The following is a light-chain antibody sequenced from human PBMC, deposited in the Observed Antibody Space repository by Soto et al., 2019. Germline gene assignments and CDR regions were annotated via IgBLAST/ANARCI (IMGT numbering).Light chain of an antibody. J-gene: IGKJ3*01. V-gene: IGKV3-20*01. Sequence: EIVLTQSPGTLSLSPGERATLSCRASQSVSSSYLAWYKQKPGQAPRLLIYGASSKATGLPDRFSGSGSGTHFTLIISRLEPEDFAVYYCQQYGSSLFTFGPGTKVDI. CDR2: GAS. CDR1: QSVSSSY. CDR3: QQYGSSLFT.